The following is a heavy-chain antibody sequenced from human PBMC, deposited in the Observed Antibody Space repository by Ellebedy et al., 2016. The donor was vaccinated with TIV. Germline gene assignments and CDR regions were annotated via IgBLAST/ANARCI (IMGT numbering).Heavy chain of an antibody. CDR2: ISGSGGNT. J-gene: IGHJ4*02. CDR3: AKGQGSDYGSRV. V-gene: IGHV3-23*01. D-gene: IGHD4-17*01. CDR1: GFPFSGYA. Sequence: GESLKISXAASGFPFSGYAMNWVRQAPGKGLEWVSAISGSGGNTYYADSVKGRFTISRDNSRNTLYLQMNSLRAEDTAVYYCAKGQGSDYGSRVWGQGTLVTVSS.